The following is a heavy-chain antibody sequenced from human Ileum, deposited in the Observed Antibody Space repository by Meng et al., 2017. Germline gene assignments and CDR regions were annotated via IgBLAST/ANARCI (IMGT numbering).Heavy chain of an antibody. D-gene: IGHD6-13*01. Sequence: GESLKTSCAGSGFNFSRHAIHWVRQAPGKGLEWVSQIWYDGSNRYYGDSVKGQFTVTSDNSMDTMYLQMDSLRVKDTAIYYFSGDGQQQLPYGLDVWGQGTTVTVSS. V-gene: IGHV3-33*01. J-gene: IGHJ6*02. CDR1: GFNFSRHA. CDR2: IWYDGSNR. CDR3: SGDGQQQLPYGLDV.